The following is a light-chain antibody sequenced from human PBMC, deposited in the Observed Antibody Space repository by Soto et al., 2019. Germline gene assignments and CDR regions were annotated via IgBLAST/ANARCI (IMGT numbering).Light chain of an antibody. J-gene: IGLJ1*01. CDR1: SSDIANYNY. CDR2: EVS. CDR3: SSYTTRSNLYV. V-gene: IGLV2-14*01. Sequence: QSALTQPASVSGSPGQSITISCTGTSSDIANYNYVSWYQQHPGKAPKLIIYEVSNRPSGVSNRFSGSKSGNTASLTISGLQAEDEADYYCSSYTTRSNLYVFGTGTKLTVL.